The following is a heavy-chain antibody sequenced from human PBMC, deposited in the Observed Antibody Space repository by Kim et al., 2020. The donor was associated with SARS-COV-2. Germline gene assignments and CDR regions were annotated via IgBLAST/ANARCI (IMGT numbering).Heavy chain of an antibody. CDR1: GFTFSSYE. V-gene: IGHV3-48*03. D-gene: IGHD3-9*01. J-gene: IGHJ3*02. CDR3: ARTQSFYDILTISSAFDI. CDR2: ISSSGSTI. Sequence: GGSLRLSCAASGFTFSSYEMNWVRQAPGKGLEWVSYISSSGSTIYYADSVKGRFTISRDNAKNSLYLQMNSLRAEDTAVYYCARTQSFYDILTISSAFDIWGQGTMVTVSS.